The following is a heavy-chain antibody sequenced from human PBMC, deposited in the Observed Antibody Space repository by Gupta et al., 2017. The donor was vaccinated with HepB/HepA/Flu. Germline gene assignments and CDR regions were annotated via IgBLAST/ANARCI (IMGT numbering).Heavy chain of an antibody. CDR1: GGTFSSYA. CDR3: AREINWDGWSTWVASTNNWFDP. CDR2: IIPIFGTA. J-gene: IGHJ5*02. D-gene: IGHD1-1*01. Sequence: EVKKPGSSVKVSCKASGGTFSSYAISWVRQAPGQGLEWMGGIIPIFGTANYAQKFQGRVTITADKSTSTAYMELSSLRSEDTAVYYCAREINWDGWSTWVASTNNWFDPWGQGTLVTVSS. V-gene: IGHV1-69*06.